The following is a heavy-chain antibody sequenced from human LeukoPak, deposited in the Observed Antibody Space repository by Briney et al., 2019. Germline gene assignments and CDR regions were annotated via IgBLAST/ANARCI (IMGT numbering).Heavy chain of an antibody. J-gene: IGHJ4*02. D-gene: IGHD2-2*01. CDR3: ARLGTSHERLDC. CDR1: GGSLSPYF. CDR2: IYHSGST. Sequence: SETLSLTCTVSGGSLSPYFWSWIRQTPGKRREYLGYIYHSGSTYYNPSLNGRDTISVDTSKNQFTLNMYSVTAADTAVYFCARLGTSHERLDCWGQGTLVTVSS. V-gene: IGHV4-59*08.